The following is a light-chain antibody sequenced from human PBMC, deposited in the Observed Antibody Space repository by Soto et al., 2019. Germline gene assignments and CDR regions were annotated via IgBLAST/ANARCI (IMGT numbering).Light chain of an antibody. CDR3: QKYNSAPLT. V-gene: IGKV1-27*01. Sequence: DIQMTQSPSSLSASVGDRVTITCRASQDISNSLAWYQQKPGKVPKVLIYAASILQSGVPVRFSGSGSGTDFTLTISSLQPEDVATYYCQKYNSAPLTFGGGTKVEI. CDR2: AAS. J-gene: IGKJ4*01. CDR1: QDISNS.